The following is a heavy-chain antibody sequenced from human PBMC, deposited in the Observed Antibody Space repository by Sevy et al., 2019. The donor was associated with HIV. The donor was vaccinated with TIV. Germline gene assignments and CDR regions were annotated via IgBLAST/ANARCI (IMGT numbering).Heavy chain of an antibody. CDR1: GFTFSSYS. CDR2: ISSSSSYI. CDR3: ARDMGGHGDYHFDY. V-gene: IGHV3-21*01. J-gene: IGHJ4*02. Sequence: GESLKISCAASGFTFSSYSMNWVRQAPGKGLEWVSSISSSSSYIYYADSVKGRFTIPRDNAKNSLYLQMNSLRAEDTAVYYCARDMGGHGDYHFDYWGQGTLVTVSS. D-gene: IGHD4-17*01.